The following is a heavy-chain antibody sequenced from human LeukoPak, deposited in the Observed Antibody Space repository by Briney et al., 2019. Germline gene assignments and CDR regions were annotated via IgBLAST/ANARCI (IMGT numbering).Heavy chain of an antibody. CDR1: GGSFSDYF. CDR2: INHSGST. J-gene: IGHJ3*02. D-gene: IGHD3-22*01. Sequence: SETLSLTCAVYGGSFSDYFWSWIRQPPGKGLEWIGEINHSGSTNYNPSLKSRVTISVDTSKNQFSLKLSSVTAADTAVYYCARYYYDSSGYEYAFDIWGQGTMVTVSS. CDR3: ARYYYDSSGYEYAFDI. V-gene: IGHV4-34*01.